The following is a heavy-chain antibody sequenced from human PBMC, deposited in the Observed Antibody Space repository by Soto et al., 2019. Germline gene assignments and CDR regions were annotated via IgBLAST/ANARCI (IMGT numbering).Heavy chain of an antibody. Sequence: SETLSLTCTVSGGSISSSSYYWGWIRQPPGKGLEWIGSIYYSGSTYYNPSLKSRVTISVDTSKNQFSLKLSSVTAADTAVYYCARHRSRQSYFDYCGQGTLVTVSS. CDR2: IYYSGST. J-gene: IGHJ4*02. V-gene: IGHV4-39*01. CDR3: ARHRSRQSYFDY. CDR1: GGSISSSSYY.